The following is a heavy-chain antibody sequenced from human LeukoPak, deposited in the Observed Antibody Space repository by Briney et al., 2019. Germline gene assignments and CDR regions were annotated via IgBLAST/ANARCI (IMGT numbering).Heavy chain of an antibody. Sequence: SETLSLTCTVSGGSISSYYWSWIRQPPGKGQEWIGHIYSSGSTSYNPSLKSRVTISVDTSKNQFSLKLSSVTAADTAVYYCARGVVAAPQTFDYWGQGTLVTVSS. D-gene: IGHD2-15*01. CDR1: GGSISSYY. CDR2: IYSSGST. V-gene: IGHV4-59*01. CDR3: ARGVVAAPQTFDY. J-gene: IGHJ4*02.